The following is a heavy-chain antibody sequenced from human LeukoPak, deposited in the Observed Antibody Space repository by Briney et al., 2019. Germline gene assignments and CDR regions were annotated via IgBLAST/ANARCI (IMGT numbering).Heavy chain of an antibody. CDR2: ISYDGSDK. D-gene: IGHD2-21*02. J-gene: IGHJ2*01. V-gene: IGHV3-30*07. Sequence: GGSLRLSCAASGFTFSSYGMHWVRQAPVKGLEWVAVISYDGSDKYYGVSVKGRFTISRDNSKNTLYLQMNSLRAEDTAVYYCARDRVHCGAHSYPPRSLDTWGRGTLVSVSP. CDR1: GFTFSSYG. CDR3: ARDRVHCGAHSYPPRSLDT.